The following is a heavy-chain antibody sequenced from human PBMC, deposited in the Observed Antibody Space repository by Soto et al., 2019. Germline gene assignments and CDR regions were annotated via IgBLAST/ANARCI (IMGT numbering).Heavy chain of an antibody. Sequence: GASVKVSCKTSGATSNNYVIYWVRQAPGQGLEWMGGIIPISGTTKYAQKFQGRVTITADKSTSTAYMELSSLRSEDTAVYYCARDYYDSSGYYPGTLFDYWGQGTLVTVSS. J-gene: IGHJ4*02. CDR3: ARDYYDSSGYYPGTLFDY. V-gene: IGHV1-69*06. CDR1: GATSNNYV. CDR2: IIPISGTT. D-gene: IGHD3-22*01.